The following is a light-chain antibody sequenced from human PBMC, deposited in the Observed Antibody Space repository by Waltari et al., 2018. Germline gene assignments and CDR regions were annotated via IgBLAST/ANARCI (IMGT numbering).Light chain of an antibody. V-gene: IGLV1-44*01. CDR1: STNIGSNT. CDR3: AACDDSLDGVV. Sequence: QSVLPPPPSASGTPGQRVTISCSGTSTNIGSNTVNCYQQLPGTAPKVLFCRNKQRASGVTDRFSGSKSGASAALAMCGRQAEDAADDDCAACDDSLDGVVFGGGTKLTVI. J-gene: IGLJ2*01. CDR2: RNK.